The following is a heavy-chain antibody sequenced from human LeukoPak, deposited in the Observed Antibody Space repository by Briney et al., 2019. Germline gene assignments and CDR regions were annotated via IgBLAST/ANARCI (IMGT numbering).Heavy chain of an antibody. J-gene: IGHJ3*02. CDR3: ARDKVGDTGWGTFDI. CDR2: ISGGGGST. CDR1: GFTFTSYS. Sequence: PGGSLRLSCAASGFTFTSYSMNWVRQAPGKGLEWVSTISGGGGSTYYADSVKGRFTISRDNSKNTLFLQLNSLRAEDTAVYYCARDKVGDTGWGTFDIWGQGTMVTVSS. V-gene: IGHV3-23*01. D-gene: IGHD1-26*01.